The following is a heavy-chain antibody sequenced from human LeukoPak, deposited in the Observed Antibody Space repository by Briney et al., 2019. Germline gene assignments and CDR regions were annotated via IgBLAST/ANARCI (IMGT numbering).Heavy chain of an antibody. Sequence: PSETLSLTCSVSGGSISSGNYYWSWLRQPAGKGLEWIGRTYASGSATYNPSLKRRVTISVDKSKNQCSLKLNSVTAADTAVYYCARGVGSSESNWFDPWGQGTLATVSS. CDR2: TYASGSA. V-gene: IGHV4-61*02. CDR3: ARGVGSSESNWFDP. D-gene: IGHD1-26*01. J-gene: IGHJ5*02. CDR1: GGSISSGNYY.